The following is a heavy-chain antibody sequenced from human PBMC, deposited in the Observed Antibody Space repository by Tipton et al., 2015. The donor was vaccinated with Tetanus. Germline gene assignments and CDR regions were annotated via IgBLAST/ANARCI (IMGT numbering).Heavy chain of an antibody. CDR2: IFYNGST. V-gene: IGHV4-59*01. CDR1: GGSISTYH. Sequence: TLSLTCTVSGGSISTYHWNWIRQPPGKGLEWIGFIFYNGSTYFNPSLKSRVAISVDTSKIQFSLRLASVTAADTAVYYCARARSASTGLEKGFDPWGQGTLVTVSS. J-gene: IGHJ5*02. D-gene: IGHD3-9*01. CDR3: ARARSASTGLEKGFDP.